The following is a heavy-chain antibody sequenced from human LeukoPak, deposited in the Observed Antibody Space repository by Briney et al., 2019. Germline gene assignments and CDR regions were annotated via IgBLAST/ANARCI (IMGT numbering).Heavy chain of an antibody. V-gene: IGHV3-74*01. D-gene: IGHD3-10*01. J-gene: IGHJ6*02. CDR1: GFTLSSFW. CDR3: ASLLTPYHGSGGGGMDV. Sequence: GGSLRLSCVASGFTLSSFWMHWVRQAPGKGLVWVSRINTDGRSISYADSVQGRFTISRDNAKSTLFLQMTSLRVEDTAVYSCASLLTPYHGSGGGGMDVWGQGTTVTVSS. CDR2: INTDGRSI.